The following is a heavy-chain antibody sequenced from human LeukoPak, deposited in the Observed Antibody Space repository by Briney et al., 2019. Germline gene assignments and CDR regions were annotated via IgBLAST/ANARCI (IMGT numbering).Heavy chain of an antibody. V-gene: IGHV3-23*01. CDR2: ISNNGDST. CDR1: GFTFSSYG. Sequence: GGSLRLSCAASGFTFSSYGMSWVRQAPGKGLEWVSGISNNGDSTHYADSVMGRFTISRDNSKNTLYLQMNSLRAEDTAVYYCAKLGYYDSSGYYDYWGQGTLVTVSS. J-gene: IGHJ4*02. CDR3: AKLGYYDSSGYYDY. D-gene: IGHD3-22*01.